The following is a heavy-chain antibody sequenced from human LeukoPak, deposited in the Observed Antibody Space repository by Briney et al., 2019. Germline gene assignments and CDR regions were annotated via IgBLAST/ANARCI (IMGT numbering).Heavy chain of an antibody. D-gene: IGHD1-1*01. CDR1: GGSISSYY. CDR2: IYYSGST. V-gene: IGHV4-59*01. J-gene: IGHJ3*02. Sequence: PSETLSLTCTVSGGSISSYYWSWIRQPPGKGLEWIGYIYYSGSTNYNPSLKSRVTISVDTSKNQFSLKLSSVTAPDTAVYYCARAGPSSAFDIWGQGTMVTVSS. CDR3: ARAGPSSAFDI.